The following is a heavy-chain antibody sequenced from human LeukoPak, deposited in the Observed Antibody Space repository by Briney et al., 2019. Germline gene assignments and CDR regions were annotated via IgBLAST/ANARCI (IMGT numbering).Heavy chain of an antibody. CDR2: IYPGDSET. V-gene: IGHV5-51*01. CDR1: GYSFTSCW. J-gene: IGHJ2*01. CDR3: ARGQWPAFDL. D-gene: IGHD6-19*01. Sequence: GESLKISCKGSGYSFTSCWIGWVRQMPGKGLEWMGVIYPGDSETRYSPSFQGQVTISADKSITTAYLQWSSLKASDTAIYYCARGQWPAFDLWGRGTLVTVSS.